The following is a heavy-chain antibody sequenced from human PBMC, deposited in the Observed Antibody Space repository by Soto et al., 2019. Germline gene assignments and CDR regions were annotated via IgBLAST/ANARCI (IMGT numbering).Heavy chain of an antibody. J-gene: IGHJ4*02. CDR1: GFTFSSYA. CDR2: ISGSGGST. V-gene: IGHV3-23*01. CDR3: AKDPSRGGTDDRYFDY. Sequence: GGSLRLSCAASGFTFSSYAMSWVRQAPGKGLEWVSAISGSGGSTYYADSVKGRFTISRDNSKNTLYLQMNSLRAEDTAVYYCAKDPSRGGTDDRYFDYWGQGTLVTVSS. D-gene: IGHD1-1*01.